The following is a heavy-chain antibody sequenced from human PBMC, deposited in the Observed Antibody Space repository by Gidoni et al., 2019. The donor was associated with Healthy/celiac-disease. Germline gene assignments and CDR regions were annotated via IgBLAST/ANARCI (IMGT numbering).Heavy chain of an antibody. CDR1: GGSFSGYY. J-gene: IGHJ4*02. V-gene: IGHV4-34*01. D-gene: IGHD3-16*02. Sequence: QVQLQQWGAGLLKHSETLSLTCAVYGGSFSGYYWSWNRQPPGKGLEWIGEINHSGSTNYNPSLKSRVTISVDTSKTQFSLKLSSVTAADTAVYYCARRTRHYVWGSYRSSYFDYWGQGTLVTVSS. CDR3: ARRTRHYVWGSYRSSYFDY. CDR2: INHSGST.